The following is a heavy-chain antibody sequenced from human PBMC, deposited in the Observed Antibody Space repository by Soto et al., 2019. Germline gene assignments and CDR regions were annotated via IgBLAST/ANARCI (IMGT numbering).Heavy chain of an antibody. CDR3: ASYRGALYFES. J-gene: IGHJ4*02. Sequence: LSVTCSDPGRSRSSNYWSWIRQSPDKGLEWLGYVFYGGTDYNPSLGGRVSMSVETSKSQFSLKLTSVTVADTAVYYCASYRGALYFESWGPGILVTVSS. D-gene: IGHD3-16*01. V-gene: IGHV4-59*01. CDR2: VFYGGT. CDR1: GRSRSSNY.